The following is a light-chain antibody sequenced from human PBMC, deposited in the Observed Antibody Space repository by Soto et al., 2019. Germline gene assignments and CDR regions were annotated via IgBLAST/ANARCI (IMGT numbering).Light chain of an antibody. J-gene: IGKJ1*01. CDR2: GAS. Sequence: EIVMTQSPATLSVSPGERATLSCRASQNISSNLAWYQQKPGQAPRVLIDGASTRATGIPARFSGSGSGTEFTLTISSLQSEDFAFYCCQHYNNWLWTFGQGTKVEIK. V-gene: IGKV3-15*01. CDR1: QNISSN. CDR3: QHYNNWLWT.